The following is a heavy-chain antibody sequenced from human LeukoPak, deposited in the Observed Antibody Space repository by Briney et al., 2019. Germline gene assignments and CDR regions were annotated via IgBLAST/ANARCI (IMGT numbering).Heavy chain of an antibody. CDR1: GYTLTELS. CDR3: ATSRGYESNDAFDI. V-gene: IGHV1-24*01. CDR2: FDPEDGET. J-gene: IGHJ3*02. D-gene: IGHD5-12*01. Sequence: ASVKVSCKVSGYTLTELSMHWVRQAPGKGLEWMGGFDPEDGETIYAQKFQGRVTMTEDTSTDTAYMELSSLRSEDTAVYYCATSRGYESNDAFDIWGQGTMVTVSS.